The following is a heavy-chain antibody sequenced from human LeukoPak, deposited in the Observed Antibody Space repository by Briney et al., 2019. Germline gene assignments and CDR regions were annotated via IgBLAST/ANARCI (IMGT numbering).Heavy chain of an antibody. V-gene: IGHV3-30*18. J-gene: IGHJ1*01. CDR3: AKAAGKENGYDFFFQH. CDR2: ISIDGKKS. D-gene: IGHD3/OR15-3a*01. CDR1: GFNFKNYD. Sequence: GGSLRLSCAASGFNFKNYDMHWVRQAPGKGLEWVAVISIDGKKSYYADSVKGRFTISRDNSKSTLFLQMNSLRAEDTAVYFCAKAAGKENGYDFFFQHWGQGTLVTVSS.